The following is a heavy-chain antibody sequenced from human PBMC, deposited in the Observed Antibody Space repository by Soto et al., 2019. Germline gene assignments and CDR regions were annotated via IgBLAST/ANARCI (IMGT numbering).Heavy chain of an antibody. CDR3: ARIVVDTAMIMTFDI. J-gene: IGHJ3*02. CDR2: IVWDDDK. CDR1: GFSLSTSGMC. V-gene: IGHV2-70*01. Sequence: SGPTLVNPTQTLTLTCTFSGFSLSTSGMCVSWNRQPPGKALEWLALIVWDDDKYYSTSLKTRLTISKDTSKNQVVLTMTNMDPVDTATYYCARIVVDTAMIMTFDIWGQGTMVTVSS. D-gene: IGHD5-18*01.